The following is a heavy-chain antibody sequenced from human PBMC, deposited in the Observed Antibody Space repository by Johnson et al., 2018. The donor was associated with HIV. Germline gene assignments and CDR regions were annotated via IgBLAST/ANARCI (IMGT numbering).Heavy chain of an antibody. CDR2: INWNGGST. Sequence: VQLVESGGGVVQPGGSLRLSCAASGFTFSTYDMNWVRQAPGKGLEWVSGINWNGGSTGYADSVKGRFTISRDNDKNSLYLQMNSLRAEDTALYYCARDAGENAFDIWGQGTMVTVSS. J-gene: IGHJ3*02. CDR3: ARDAGENAFDI. D-gene: IGHD7-27*01. V-gene: IGHV3-20*04. CDR1: GFTFSTYD.